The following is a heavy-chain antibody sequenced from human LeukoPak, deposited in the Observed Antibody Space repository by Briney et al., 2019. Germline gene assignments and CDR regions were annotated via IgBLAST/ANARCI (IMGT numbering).Heavy chain of an antibody. CDR3: ASALSGWPSEGADY. J-gene: IGHJ4*02. CDR2: ISGSGSST. Sequence: GGSLRLSCAASGFTFSNYAMSWVRQAPGKGLEWVSGISGSGSSTHYADSVKGRFTISRDNSKNSLYLQMNSLRAEDTAVYYCASALSGWPSEGADYWGQGTLVTVSS. D-gene: IGHD6-19*01. CDR1: GFTFSNYA. V-gene: IGHV3-23*01.